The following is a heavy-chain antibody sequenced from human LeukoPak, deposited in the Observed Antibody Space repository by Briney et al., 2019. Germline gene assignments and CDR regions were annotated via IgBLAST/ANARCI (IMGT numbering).Heavy chain of an antibody. CDR2: ISSSSSTI. J-gene: IGHJ6*02. D-gene: IGHD6-19*01. Sequence: GGSLRLSCAASGFTFSSYSMNWVRQAPGKGLEWVSYISSSSSTIYYADSVKGRFTISRDNAKNSLYLQMNSLRAEDTAVCYCARDEGWRDEYGMDVWGQGTTVTVSS. V-gene: IGHV3-48*01. CDR3: ARDEGWRDEYGMDV. CDR1: GFTFSSYS.